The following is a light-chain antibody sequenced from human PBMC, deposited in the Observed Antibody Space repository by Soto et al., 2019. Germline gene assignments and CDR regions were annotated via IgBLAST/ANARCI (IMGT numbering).Light chain of an antibody. Sequence: ELVLTQSPGTLSLSPGARATLSCRASQSVSSYYLAWYQQKPGQAPRLVIYAASSRATGIPDRFSGVGSGTVCTLTVSRLEPEDGAVYDGQQCGCSPWTFGQGTKVEIK. J-gene: IGKJ1*01. CDR3: QQCGCSPWT. CDR2: AAS. CDR1: QSVSSYY. V-gene: IGKV3-20*01.